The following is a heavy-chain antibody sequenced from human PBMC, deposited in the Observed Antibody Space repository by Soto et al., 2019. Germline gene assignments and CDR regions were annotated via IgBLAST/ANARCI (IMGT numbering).Heavy chain of an antibody. CDR3: ARARVDILREVVKYNMDV. V-gene: IGHV4-59*01. D-gene: IGHD3-10*01. J-gene: IGHJ6*03. Sequence: QVQLQESGPGLVKPSETLSLTCDVSGHSISDYYWSWIRQSPGKGLEWLGYIYHRGRVNTNPSLHGRATISMDTSKNQLSLNLRSVTAAETAVYYCARARVDILREVVKYNMDVWGPGATVTAS. CDR1: GHSISDYY. CDR2: IYHRGRV.